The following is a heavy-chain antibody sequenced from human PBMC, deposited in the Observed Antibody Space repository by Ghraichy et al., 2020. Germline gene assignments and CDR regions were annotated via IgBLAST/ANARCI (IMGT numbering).Heavy chain of an antibody. V-gene: IGHV4-59*01. CDR1: GGSINNYY. D-gene: IGHD3-16*01. CDR2: IYYSGDT. Sequence: SETLSLTCTVSGGSINNYYWSWVRQPPGKGLEWIGYIYYSGDTNYNPSLKSRVTISADTSKKQFSLNLSSVTAADTALYYCARNWGGFSYYGMDVWGQGTTVTVSS. CDR3: ARNWGGFSYYGMDV. J-gene: IGHJ6*02.